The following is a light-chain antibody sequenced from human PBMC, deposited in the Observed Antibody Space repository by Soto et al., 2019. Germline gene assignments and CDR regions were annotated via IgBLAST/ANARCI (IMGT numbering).Light chain of an antibody. Sequence: QSVLTQPPSASGSPGQSVTISCTGTSSDVVDYTYVSWYQQHPGKAPKLMISEVSKRPSGVPDRFSGSKSGNTASLTVSGLQAEDEADNYCSSNAGSHNLGFVVGTGTKVTVL. V-gene: IGLV2-8*01. J-gene: IGLJ1*01. CDR3: SSNAGSHNLGFV. CDR1: SSDVVDYTY. CDR2: EVS.